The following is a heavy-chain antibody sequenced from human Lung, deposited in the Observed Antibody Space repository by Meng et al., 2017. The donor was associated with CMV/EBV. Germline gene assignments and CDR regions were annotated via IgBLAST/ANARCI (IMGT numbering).Heavy chain of an antibody. J-gene: IGHJ4*02. CDR2: ISSSSSYI. D-gene: IGHD3-22*01. CDR3: AWTMIVGYDY. Sequence: GGSLSLXCAASGFTFSSYSMNWVRQAPGKGLEWVSSISSSSSYIYYADSVKGRFTISRDNAKNSLYLQMNSLRAEDTAVYYCAWTMIVGYDYWGQGTVVTVSS. V-gene: IGHV3-21*01. CDR1: GFTFSSYS.